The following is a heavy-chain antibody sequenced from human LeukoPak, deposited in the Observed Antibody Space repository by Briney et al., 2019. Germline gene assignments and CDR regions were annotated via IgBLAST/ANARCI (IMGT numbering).Heavy chain of an antibody. CDR3: ARKAVTNYYYYYGMDV. J-gene: IGHJ6*02. CDR1: GGTYISYA. Sequence: SVKVSCKASGGTYISYAISWVRQAPGQGLEWMGGIIPIFGTANYAQKFQGRVTITADESTSTAYMELSSLRSEDTAVYYCARKAVTNYYYYYGMDVWGQGTTVTVSS. CDR2: IIPIFGTA. V-gene: IGHV1-69*13. D-gene: IGHD4-17*01.